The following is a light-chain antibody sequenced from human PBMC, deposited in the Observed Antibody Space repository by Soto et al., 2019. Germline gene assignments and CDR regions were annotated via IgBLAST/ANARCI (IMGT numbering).Light chain of an antibody. CDR2: TAS. CDR3: QQANSFPYT. J-gene: IGKJ2*01. V-gene: IGKV1-12*01. CDR1: QGVNSW. Sequence: DIPMTQSPSSVSASVGDRVTITCRASQGVNSWLAWYQQKPGKAPRLLIYTASTLQSGVPSRFSGSGSGTDFTLTISSLQPEDFATYYCQQANSFPYTFGQGTKLEIK.